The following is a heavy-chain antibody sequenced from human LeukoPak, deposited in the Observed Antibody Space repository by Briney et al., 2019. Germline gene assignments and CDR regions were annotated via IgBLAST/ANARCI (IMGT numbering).Heavy chain of an antibody. V-gene: IGHV4-31*03. D-gene: IGHD3-10*01. Sequence: SETLSLTCTVSGGSISSGGYYWSWIRQHPGKGLEWIGYIYYSGSTYYNPSLKSRDTISVDTSKNQFSLKLSSVTAADTAVYYCARMGYGSGSYIEPFDYWGQGTLVTVSS. CDR3: ARMGYGSGSYIEPFDY. CDR2: IYYSGST. CDR1: GGSISSGGYY. J-gene: IGHJ4*02.